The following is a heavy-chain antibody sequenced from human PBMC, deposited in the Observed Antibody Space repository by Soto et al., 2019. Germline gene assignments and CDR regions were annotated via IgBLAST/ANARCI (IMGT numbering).Heavy chain of an antibody. Sequence: QLQLQESGPGLVKPSETLSLTCTVSGGSISSSSYYWGWIRQPPGKGLEWIGSIYYSGSTYYNPSLQRRVTIFVDTSKNQFSLKLSSVTAADTAVYYCARHFSDFWSGYSRLFDYWGKGTLVTVSS. CDR2: IYYSGST. J-gene: IGHJ4*02. CDR3: ARHFSDFWSGYSRLFDY. D-gene: IGHD3-3*01. CDR1: GGSISSSSYY. V-gene: IGHV4-39*01.